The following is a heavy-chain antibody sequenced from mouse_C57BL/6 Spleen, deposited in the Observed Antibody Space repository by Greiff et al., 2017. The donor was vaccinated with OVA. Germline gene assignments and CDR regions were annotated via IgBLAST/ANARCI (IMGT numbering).Heavy chain of an antibody. J-gene: IGHJ3*01. D-gene: IGHD2-4*01. Sequence: EVKVVESGEGLVKPGGSLKLSCAASGFTFSSYAMSWVRQTPEKRLEWVAYISSGGDYIYYADTVKGRFTISRDNARNTLYLQMSSLKSEDTAMYYCTRDRIYYDYDGFAYWGQGTLVTVSA. V-gene: IGHV5-9-1*02. CDR1: GFTFSSYA. CDR3: TRDRIYYDYDGFAY. CDR2: ISSGGDYI.